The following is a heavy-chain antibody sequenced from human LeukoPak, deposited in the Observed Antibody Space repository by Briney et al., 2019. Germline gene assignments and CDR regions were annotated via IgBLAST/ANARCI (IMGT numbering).Heavy chain of an antibody. V-gene: IGHV4-39*07. CDR3: ARAYYYDSSGGAPGSREGPYYFDY. D-gene: IGHD3-22*01. CDR2: IYYSGST. Sequence: PSETLSLTCTVSGGSISSSSYYWGWIRQPPGKGLEWIGSIYYSGSTYYNPSLKSRVTISVDTSKNQFSLKLSSVTAADTAVYYCARAYYYDSSGGAPGSREGPYYFDYWGQGTLVTVSS. CDR1: GGSISSSSYY. J-gene: IGHJ4*02.